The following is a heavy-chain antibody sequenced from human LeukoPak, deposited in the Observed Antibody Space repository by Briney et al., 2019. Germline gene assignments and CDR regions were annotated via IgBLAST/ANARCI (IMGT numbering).Heavy chain of an antibody. V-gene: IGHV3-74*01. J-gene: IGHJ4*02. D-gene: IGHD3-9*01. CDR1: GFTFSSYW. Sequence: PGGSLRLSCAASGFTFSSYWMHWVRQVPGKGLVWVSRINTDGTFTTYADSVKGRFTISRDNAKNTLYLQMNSLRAEDTAVYYCTKDLTGPFDYWGQGTLVTVSS. CDR2: INTDGTFT. CDR3: TKDLTGPFDY.